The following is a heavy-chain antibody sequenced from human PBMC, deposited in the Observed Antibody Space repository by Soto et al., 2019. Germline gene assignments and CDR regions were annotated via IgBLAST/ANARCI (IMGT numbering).Heavy chain of an antibody. Sequence: QVQLVQSGAEVKKPGASVKVSCKASGYTFTSYGISWVRQAPGQGLEWMGWISAYNGNTTYAQKRQGRVTMTTDTSTSTAYLELRSLKSDDTAVYYCARDWGRTGTTYHGIDVWGQGTTVTVSS. V-gene: IGHV1-18*01. D-gene: IGHD1-7*01. CDR2: ISAYNGNT. J-gene: IGHJ6*02. CDR3: ARDWGRTGTTYHGIDV. CDR1: GYTFTSYG.